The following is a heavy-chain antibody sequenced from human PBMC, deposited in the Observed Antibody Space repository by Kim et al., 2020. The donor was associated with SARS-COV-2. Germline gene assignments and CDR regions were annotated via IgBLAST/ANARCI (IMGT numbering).Heavy chain of an antibody. CDR1: GFTFSSYS. D-gene: IGHD6-6*01. Sequence: GGSLRLSCAASGFTFSSYSMNWVRQAPGKGLEWVSSISSSSYIYYADSVKGRFTISRDNAKNSLYLQMNSLRAEDTAVYYCARVGIAARGLDYWGQGTLVTVSS. J-gene: IGHJ4*02. CDR2: ISSSSYI. V-gene: IGHV3-21*01. CDR3: ARVGIAARGLDY.